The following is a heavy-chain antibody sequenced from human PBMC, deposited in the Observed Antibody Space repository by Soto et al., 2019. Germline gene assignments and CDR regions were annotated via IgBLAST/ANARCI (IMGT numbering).Heavy chain of an antibody. J-gene: IGHJ1*01. CDR1: GGTFSSYA. V-gene: IGHV1-69*06. Sequence: QVQLVQSGAEVKKPGSSVKVSCKASGGTFSSYAISWVRQAPGQGLEWMGGIIPIFGTANYAQKFQGRVTITADKSTSTAYMELSSLRSEDTAVYYCARVSRKAAAGNRSHAEYFQHWGQGTLVTVSS. D-gene: IGHD6-13*01. CDR2: IIPIFGTA. CDR3: ARVSRKAAAGNRSHAEYFQH.